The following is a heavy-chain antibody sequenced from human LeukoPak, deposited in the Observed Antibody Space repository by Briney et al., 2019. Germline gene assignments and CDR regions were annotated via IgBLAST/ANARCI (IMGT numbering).Heavy chain of an antibody. Sequence: GGSLRLSCAASGFTFSSYSMNWVRQAPGKGLEWVSVIYSGGSTYYADSVKGRFTISRDNSKNTLYLQMNSLRAEDTAVYYCARVRLTGMEYWGQGTLVTVSS. CDR1: GFTFSSYS. J-gene: IGHJ4*02. CDR3: ARVRLTGMEY. CDR2: IYSGGST. V-gene: IGHV3-53*01. D-gene: IGHD1-20*01.